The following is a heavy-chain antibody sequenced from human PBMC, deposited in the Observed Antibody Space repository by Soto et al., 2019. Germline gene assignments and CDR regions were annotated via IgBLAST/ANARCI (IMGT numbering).Heavy chain of an antibody. D-gene: IGHD2-2*01. J-gene: IGHJ6*02. CDR2: IIPVCGTS. CDR1: GGTFSNYA. CDR3: APGGVGVVGPYGMDV. V-gene: IGHV1-69*01. Sequence: QVQLVQSGAEVKKPGSSVMVSCKASGGTFSNYAITWVRLAPGQGLEWMGGIIPVCGTSNYSQKFQGRVTISADETTGTVYMELSSLRSEDTAGYYSAPGGVGVVGPYGMDVWGQGTTVTVSS.